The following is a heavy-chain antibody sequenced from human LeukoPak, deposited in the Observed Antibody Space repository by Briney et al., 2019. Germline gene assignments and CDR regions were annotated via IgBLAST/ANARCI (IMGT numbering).Heavy chain of an antibody. Sequence: GASVKVSCKTSGYTFTSFGISWVRQAPGQRLEWMGWISTYNGNTKYAQNLQGRVTVTTDTSTGTAYMELRSLRSDDTAVYYCARSQLLYYYYMDLWGKGTTVTVSS. CDR3: ARSQLLYYYYMDL. V-gene: IGHV1-18*01. J-gene: IGHJ6*03. D-gene: IGHD1-7*01. CDR2: ISTYNGNT. CDR1: GYTFTSFG.